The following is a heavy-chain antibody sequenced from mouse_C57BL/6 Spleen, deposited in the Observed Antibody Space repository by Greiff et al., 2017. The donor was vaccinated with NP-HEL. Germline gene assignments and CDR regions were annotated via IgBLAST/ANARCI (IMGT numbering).Heavy chain of an antibody. V-gene: IGHV1-84*01. CDR3: ARRQLGRYFDY. Sequence: VHLVESGPELVKPGASVKISCKASGYTFTDYYINWVKQRPGQGLEWIGWIYPGSGNTKYNEKFKGKATLTVDTSSSTAYMQLSSLTSEDSAVYFCARRQLGRYFDYWGQGTTLTVSS. CDR1: GYTFTDYY. J-gene: IGHJ2*01. CDR2: IYPGSGNT. D-gene: IGHD4-1*02.